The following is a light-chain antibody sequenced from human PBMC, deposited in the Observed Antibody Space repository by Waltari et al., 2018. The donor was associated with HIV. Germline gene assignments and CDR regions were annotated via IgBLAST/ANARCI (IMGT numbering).Light chain of an antibody. CDR3: SSYTSSNTQV. V-gene: IGLV2-14*01. Sequence: QYALTQPASVSGSHGQSNTISCTGTSNDIGCYKYVSWYQQHPGKAPKLMIYEVTNRPSGVSTRFSGSKSGNTASLTVSGLQAEDEAHYYCSSYTSSNTQVFGGGTRLTVL. CDR1: SNDIGCYKY. J-gene: IGLJ2*01. CDR2: EVT.